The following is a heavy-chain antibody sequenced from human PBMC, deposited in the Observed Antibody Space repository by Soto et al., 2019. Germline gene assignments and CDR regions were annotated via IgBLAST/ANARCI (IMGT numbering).Heavy chain of an antibody. CDR2: IYWNDDK. V-gene: IGHV2-5*01. D-gene: IGHD3-16*01. CDR1: GFSVSVRGVG. Sequence: VSGPTLVNPTPTLTLTCALSGFSVSVRGVGVGWIRQPPGKALEWLAIIYWNDDKLYRPSLQSRLTITKDPSKNQVVFTMTNMDPVDTATYYCAHSPWGAAPDYWGQGTPVTVSS. CDR3: AHSPWGAAPDY. J-gene: IGHJ4*02.